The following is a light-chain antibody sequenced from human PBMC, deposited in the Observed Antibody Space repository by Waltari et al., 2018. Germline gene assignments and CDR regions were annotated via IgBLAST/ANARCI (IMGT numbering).Light chain of an antibody. Sequence: QLVLTQSPSVSASLGASVKLTCTLSSGHSSNVIAWHQQQPGKGPLYLMKVNSDGSHSKGDEIPDRFSGSSSGPERYLTISSLQSDDEADYYCQTGGHGTWVFGGGTKLTVL. CDR2: VNSDGSH. V-gene: IGLV4-69*01. CDR3: QTGGHGTWV. J-gene: IGLJ3*02. CDR1: SGHSSNV.